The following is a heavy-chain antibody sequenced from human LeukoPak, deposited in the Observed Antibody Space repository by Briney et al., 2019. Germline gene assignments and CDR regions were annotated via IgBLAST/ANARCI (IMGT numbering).Heavy chain of an antibody. CDR1: GFTFSTYG. CDR2: ISGSGGST. V-gene: IGHV3-23*01. D-gene: IGHD3-10*01. J-gene: IGHJ4*02. Sequence: GGSLRLSCAASGFTFSTYGMSWVRQAPGKGLEWVSGISGSGGSTYYADAVRGRFTISRDSSKSTLYLQMNSLRAEDTAVYYCARRKIDGIWFAEFVFDFWGQGTLVTVSS. CDR3: ARRKIDGIWFAEFVFDF.